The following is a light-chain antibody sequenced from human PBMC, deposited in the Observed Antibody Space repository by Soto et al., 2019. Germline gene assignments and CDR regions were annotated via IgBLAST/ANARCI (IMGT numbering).Light chain of an antibody. V-gene: IGLV1-44*01. J-gene: IGLJ3*02. Sequence: VLTQPPSASGTPGQRVTISCSGSRSNIGSNPVNWYQQLPGTAPKLLIYSNDQRPSGVPDRVSGSKSGTSASLAISGLRSGDEADYYCATRDDSLNGPVFGGGTKLTVL. CDR3: ATRDDSLNGPV. CDR2: SND. CDR1: RSNIGSNP.